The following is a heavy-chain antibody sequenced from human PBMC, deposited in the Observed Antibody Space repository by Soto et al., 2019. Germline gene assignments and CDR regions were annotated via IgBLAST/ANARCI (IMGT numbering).Heavy chain of an antibody. CDR1: GGSISSGGYS. CDR3: ARAHYGDYGYGMDV. Sequence: QLQLQESGSGLVKPSQTLSLTCAVSGGSISSGGYSWSWIRQPPGKGLEWIGYIYHSGSTYYNPALKSRVTISVDRAKNQFSLKLSSVTAADTAVYYCARAHYGDYGYGMDVWGQGTTVTVSS. CDR2: IYHSGST. J-gene: IGHJ6*02. D-gene: IGHD4-17*01. V-gene: IGHV4-30-2*01.